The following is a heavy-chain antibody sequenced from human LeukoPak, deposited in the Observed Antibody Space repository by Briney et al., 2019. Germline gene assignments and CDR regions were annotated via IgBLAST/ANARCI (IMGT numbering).Heavy chain of an antibody. J-gene: IGHJ2*01. CDR2: ILGEGSKT. Sequence: PGGSLRLSCEASGFTFRNYGMHWVRQAPGKGLDWMAVILGEGSKTYCADSVKGRFTISRDNAKDSSYLQTNNLKAEDTAVYYCARGSRAVRWYFDLWGRGTLVTVSS. D-gene: IGHD6-19*01. V-gene: IGHV3-33*01. CDR3: ARGSRAVRWYFDL. CDR1: GFTFRNYG.